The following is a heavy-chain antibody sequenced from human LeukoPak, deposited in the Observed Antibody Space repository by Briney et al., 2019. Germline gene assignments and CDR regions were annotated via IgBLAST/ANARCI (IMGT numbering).Heavy chain of an antibody. CDR1: GGSFSDSSYY. V-gene: IGHV4-4*07. CDR3: AREKRMGAFDI. CDR2: IYTSGST. D-gene: IGHD2-15*01. Sequence: SETLSLTCTVSGGSFSDSSYYWSWIRQPAGKGLESIGRIYTSGSTNYNPSLKSRVTMSVDTSKNQFSLKLSSVTAADTAVYYCAREKRMGAFDIWGQGTMVTVSS. J-gene: IGHJ3*02.